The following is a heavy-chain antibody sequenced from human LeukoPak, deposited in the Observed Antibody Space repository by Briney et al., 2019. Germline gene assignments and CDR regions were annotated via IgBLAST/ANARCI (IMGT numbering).Heavy chain of an antibody. D-gene: IGHD6-13*01. CDR1: GFTFSSYE. J-gene: IGHJ3*02. CDR2: ISSSGSTI. Sequence: PGGSLRLSCAASGFTFSSYEMNWVRQAPGKGLEWVSYISSSGSTIYYADSVKGRFTISRDNSKNTLYLQMNSLRAEDTAVYYCAKSRYSSSYDAFDIWGQGTMVTVSS. V-gene: IGHV3-48*03. CDR3: AKSRYSSSYDAFDI.